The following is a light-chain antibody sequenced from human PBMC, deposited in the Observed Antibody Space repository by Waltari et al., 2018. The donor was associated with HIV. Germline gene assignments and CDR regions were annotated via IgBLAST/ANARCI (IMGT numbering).Light chain of an antibody. Sequence: VLTQPPSVSVAPGKTATITWGGKNIARKSVHWYQKKPGQAPVLVIYYDNDRPSGIPERFSGSNSGETATLTIRGVVDGDEADYYCQVWDRTSEHVLFGGGTKLTVL. V-gene: IGLV3-21*04. CDR3: QVWDRTSEHVL. CDR1: NIARKS. CDR2: YDN. J-gene: IGLJ2*01.